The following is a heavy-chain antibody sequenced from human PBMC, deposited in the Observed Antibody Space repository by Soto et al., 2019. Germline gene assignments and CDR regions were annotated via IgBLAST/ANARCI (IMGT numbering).Heavy chain of an antibody. CDR3: AATMVRGAYYYYGMDV. Sequence: GGSLRLSCAASGFTVSSNYMSWVRQAPGKGLEWVSVIYSGGSTYYADSVKGRFTISRDNSKNTLYLQMNSLRAEDTAVYYCAATMVRGAYYYYGMDVWGQGTKVTVS. J-gene: IGHJ6*02. V-gene: IGHV3-53*01. CDR2: IYSGGST. D-gene: IGHD3-10*01. CDR1: GFTVSSNY.